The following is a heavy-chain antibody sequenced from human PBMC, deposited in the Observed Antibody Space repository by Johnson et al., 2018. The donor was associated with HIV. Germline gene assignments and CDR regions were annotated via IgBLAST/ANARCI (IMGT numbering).Heavy chain of an antibody. D-gene: IGHD6-13*01. V-gene: IGHV3-20*04. Sequence: VQLVESGGGVVQPGGSLRRSCAASGFTVSSNYMNWVRQAPGKGLEWVSGVNWHGGTTGYADSVKGRLTISRDNAKSTLYLQRNSLRAEDTALYYCARGPGYGSSWYVNTDAFDMWGQGTLVSVSS. CDR1: GFTVSSNY. CDR2: VNWHGGTT. CDR3: ARGPGYGSSWYVNTDAFDM. J-gene: IGHJ3*02.